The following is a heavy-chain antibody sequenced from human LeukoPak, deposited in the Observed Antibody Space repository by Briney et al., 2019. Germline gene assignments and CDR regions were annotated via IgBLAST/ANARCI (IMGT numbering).Heavy chain of an antibody. D-gene: IGHD2-15*01. J-gene: IGHJ4*02. CDR3: AKGYKGYCSGGSCYYFDY. Sequence: GGSLRLSCAASGFTFDDYAMHWVRQAPGKGLEWVSGISWNSGSTYYADSVKGRFTISRDNSKNTLYLQMNSLRAEDTAVYYCAKGYKGYCSGGSCYYFDYWGQGTLVTVSS. CDR2: ISWNSGST. CDR1: GFTFDDYA. V-gene: IGHV3-23*01.